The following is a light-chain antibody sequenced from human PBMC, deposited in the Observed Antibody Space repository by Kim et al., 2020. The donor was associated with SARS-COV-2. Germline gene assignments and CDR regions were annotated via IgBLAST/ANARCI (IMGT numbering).Light chain of an antibody. CDR2: DAS. V-gene: IGKV1-39*01. CDR1: QSINNY. J-gene: IGKJ2*01. Sequence: SASVGDRVTITCRASQSINNYLNWYQHKPGKAPILLVYDASSLQGGVPSRFSGSGSGTDFSLTISSLQPEDFASYYCQQSNTIPYTFGQGTKLEIK. CDR3: QQSNTIPYT.